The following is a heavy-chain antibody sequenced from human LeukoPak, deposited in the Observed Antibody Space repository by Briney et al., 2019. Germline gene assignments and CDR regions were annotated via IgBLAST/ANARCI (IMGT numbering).Heavy chain of an antibody. Sequence: GGSLRLSCAASGFTVSSNYMSWVRQAPGKGLEWVAFISYDGSNKYYADSVKGRFTISRDNSKNTLYLQMNSLRAEDTAVYYCAKGGGSSRWYSAYYFDYWGQGTLVTVSS. J-gene: IGHJ4*02. CDR3: AKGGGSSRWYSAYYFDY. CDR2: ISYDGSNK. V-gene: IGHV3-30*18. D-gene: IGHD6-13*01. CDR1: GFTVSSNY.